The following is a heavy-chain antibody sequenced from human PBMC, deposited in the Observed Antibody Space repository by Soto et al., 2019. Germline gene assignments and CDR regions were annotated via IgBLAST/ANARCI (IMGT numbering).Heavy chain of an antibody. CDR3: ARRARPDFYYMDV. J-gene: IGHJ6*03. CDR2: ISSNGVGT. D-gene: IGHD6-6*01. CDR1: GFTLSGYA. Sequence: EVQLAESGGGLAQPGGSLRLSCAASGFTLSGYAMDWVRQAPGKGLEYVSGISSNGVGTYYAKSVQGRFTISRDNSKSTVYHQMGSLRPEDMAVYYCARRARPDFYYMDVWGKGTTVTVSS. V-gene: IGHV3-64*01.